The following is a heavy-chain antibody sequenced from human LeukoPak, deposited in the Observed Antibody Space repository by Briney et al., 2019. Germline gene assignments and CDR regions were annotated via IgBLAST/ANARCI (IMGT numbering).Heavy chain of an antibody. J-gene: IGHJ4*02. CDR2: LSYDGSNK. CDR3: AKDSGGYTYVFDY. D-gene: IGHD5-18*01. V-gene: IGHV3-30*18. Sequence: VLSYDGSNKYYADSVKGRFPISRDNSKNTLYLQMNSLRAEDTAVYYCAKDSGGYTYVFDYWGQGTLVTVSS.